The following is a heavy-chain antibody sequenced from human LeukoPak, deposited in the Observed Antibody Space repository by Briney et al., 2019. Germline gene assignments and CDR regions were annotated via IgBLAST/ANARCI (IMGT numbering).Heavy chain of an antibody. CDR2: IIGSGGST. CDR1: GFTFSSYA. CDR3: AKDPNLARWSIAAAELNWFDP. V-gene: IGHV3-23*01. Sequence: GGSLRLSCAPSGFTFSSYAISWVRQAPGNWRGWVSAIIGSGGSTYYADSVKGRFTISRDNSKNNLYLQMSRLRAEDTDVYYCAKDPNLARWSIAAAELNWFDPWGQGTLVTVSS. J-gene: IGHJ5*02. D-gene: IGHD6-13*01.